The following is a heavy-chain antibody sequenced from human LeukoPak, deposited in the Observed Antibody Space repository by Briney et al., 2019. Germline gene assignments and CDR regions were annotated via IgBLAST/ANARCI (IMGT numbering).Heavy chain of an antibody. V-gene: IGHV4-59*01. CDR3: ARTTEAHSWRTRYYDYYMDV. CDR2: IYYSGST. J-gene: IGHJ6*03. Sequence: PSETLSLTCTVSGGSISSYYWSWIRQPPGKGLEWIGYIYYSGSTNYNPSLKSRVAISVDTSKNQFSLKLSSVTAADTAVYYCARTTEAHSWRTRYYDYYMDVWGKGTTVTVSS. D-gene: IGHD6-13*01. CDR1: GGSISSYY.